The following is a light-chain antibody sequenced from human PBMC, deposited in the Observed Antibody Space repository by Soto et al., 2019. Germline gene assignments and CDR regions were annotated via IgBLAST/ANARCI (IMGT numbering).Light chain of an antibody. CDR1: SNNIGTNT. Sequence: QSVLNQGSSASAAHGQMVRISCSGSSNNIGTNTVNWYQQLPGTAPKLLIYSNNQRPSGVPDRFSGSKSGTSASLAISGLQSEDEADYYCAAWDGSLNGYFFGTGTKVTVL. V-gene: IGLV1-44*01. CDR3: AAWDGSLNGYF. CDR2: SNN. J-gene: IGLJ1*01.